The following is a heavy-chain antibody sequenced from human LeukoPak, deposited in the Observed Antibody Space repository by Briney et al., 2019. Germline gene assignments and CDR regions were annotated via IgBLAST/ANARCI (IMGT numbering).Heavy chain of an antibody. V-gene: IGHV3-21*01. D-gene: IGHD5-18*01. CDR1: GVTFSTYS. Sequence: GGSLRLSCAASGVTFSTYSMNWVRQTPGKGLEWVSSISSSSTYIYYADSVKGRFTISRDNAKNSLYLQMNSLRAEDTAVYYCAREPTAMILWGQGTLVTVSS. CDR3: AREPTAMIL. CDR2: ISSSSTYI. J-gene: IGHJ4*02.